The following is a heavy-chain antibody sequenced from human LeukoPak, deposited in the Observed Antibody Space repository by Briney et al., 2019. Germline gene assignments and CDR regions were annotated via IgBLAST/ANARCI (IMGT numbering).Heavy chain of an antibody. V-gene: IGHV3-48*03. CDR1: GFTFSSYE. CDR2: ISSSGSTI. Sequence: GGSLRLSCAASGFTFSSYEMNWVRQAPGKGLEWVSYISSSGSTIYYADSVKGRFTISRDNAKNTLYLQMNSLRAEDTAVYYCARRYGDYANWFDPWGQGTLVTVSS. J-gene: IGHJ5*02. CDR3: ARRYGDYANWFDP. D-gene: IGHD4-17*01.